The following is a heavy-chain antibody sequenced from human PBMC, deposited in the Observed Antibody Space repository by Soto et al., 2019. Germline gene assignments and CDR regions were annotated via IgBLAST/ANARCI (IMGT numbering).Heavy chain of an antibody. Sequence: GGSLRLSCAASGFTFSSYAMSWVRQAPGNGLEWVSAISGSGGSTYYADSVKGRFTISRDNSKNTLYLQMNSLRAEDTAVYYCAKGTLRNYYYMDVWGKGTTVTVSS. CDR2: ISGSGGST. D-gene: IGHD2-2*01. CDR1: GFTFSSYA. V-gene: IGHV3-23*01. J-gene: IGHJ6*03. CDR3: AKGTLRNYYYMDV.